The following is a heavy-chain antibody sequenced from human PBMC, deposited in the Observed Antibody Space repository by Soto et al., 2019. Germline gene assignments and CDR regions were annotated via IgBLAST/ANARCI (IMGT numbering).Heavy chain of an antibody. V-gene: IGHV1-69*08. J-gene: IGHJ4*02. CDR3: TRDWEITVSTWSFGGF. CDR1: GGTSSPKI. D-gene: IGHD3-10*01. CDR2: IIPFHGVT. Sequence: QVQLVQSGAEVKKPGSSVKVSCKASGGTSSPKIINWVRKAPGQGLEWMGRIIPFHGVTNYTQKFQARVTITEDKSTSTAYMELSGLRFEDTAMYYCTRDWEITVSTWSFGGFWGRGTLVTVSS.